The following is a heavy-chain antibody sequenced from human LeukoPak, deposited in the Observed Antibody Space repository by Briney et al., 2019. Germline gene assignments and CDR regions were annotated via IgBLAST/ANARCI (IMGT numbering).Heavy chain of an antibody. Sequence: GGSLRLSCAASGFTFSTYAMNWVRHAPGKGLEWVSAISGGGGGTYYADSVKGRFTISRDNSMNTLFLQMNSLRAEDTAVYYCAKGTRSGSYYPFDSWGQGTLVTVSS. V-gene: IGHV3-23*01. J-gene: IGHJ4*02. CDR3: AKGTRSGSYYPFDS. CDR1: GFTFSTYA. CDR2: ISGGGGGT. D-gene: IGHD3-10*01.